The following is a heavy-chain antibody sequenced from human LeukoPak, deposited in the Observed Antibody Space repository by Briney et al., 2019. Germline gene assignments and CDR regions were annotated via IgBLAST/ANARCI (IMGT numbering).Heavy chain of an antibody. D-gene: IGHD3-3*01. CDR3: ARRTYYDFWSGPGPLDY. CDR2: ISSSGSTI. J-gene: IGHJ4*02. CDR1: GFTFSSYE. Sequence: PGGSLRLSCAASGFTFSSYEMNWVRQAPGKGLEWVSYISSSGSTIYYADSVKGRFTISRDNAKNSLYLQMNSLRAEDTAVYYCARRTYYDFWSGPGPLDYWGQGTLVTVSS. V-gene: IGHV3-48*03.